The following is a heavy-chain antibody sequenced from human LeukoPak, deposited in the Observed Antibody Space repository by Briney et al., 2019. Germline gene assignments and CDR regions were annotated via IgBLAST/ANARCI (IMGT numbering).Heavy chain of an antibody. CDR2: INHSGST. CDR3: ARGGRYCSSTSCYRLGGYFDY. V-gene: IGHV4-34*01. J-gene: IGHJ4*02. Sequence: SETLSLTCAVYGGSFSGYYWSGIRQPPGKGLEWIGEINHSGSTNYNPSLKSRVTISVDTSKNQFSLKLSSVTAADTAVYYCARGGRYCSSTSCYRLGGYFDYWGQGTLVTVSS. D-gene: IGHD2-2*01. CDR1: GGSFSGYY.